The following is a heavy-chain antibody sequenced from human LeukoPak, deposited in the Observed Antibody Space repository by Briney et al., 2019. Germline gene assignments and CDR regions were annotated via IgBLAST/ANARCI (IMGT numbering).Heavy chain of an antibody. CDR1: GYTFTVYY. Sequence: ASVKVSCKASGYTFTVYYMNWLRQAPGQGLEWMGWISPNSGGTNYAQKFQGRVTMTRDTSISTAYVELSGLTSDDTAVYYCARGYCSGGSCYSFSDYWGQGTLVTVSS. J-gene: IGHJ4*02. CDR2: ISPNSGGT. V-gene: IGHV1-2*02. D-gene: IGHD2-15*01. CDR3: ARGYCSGGSCYSFSDY.